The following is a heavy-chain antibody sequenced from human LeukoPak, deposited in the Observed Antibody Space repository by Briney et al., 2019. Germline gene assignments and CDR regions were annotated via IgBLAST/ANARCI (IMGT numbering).Heavy chain of an antibody. D-gene: IGHD3-10*01. CDR1: GGSISSYY. CDR2: IYYSGST. J-gene: IGHJ6*03. V-gene: IGHV4-59*01. Sequence: SETLSLTCTVSGGSISSYYWSWIRQPPGKGLEWIGYIYYSGSTNYNPSLKSRVTISVDTPKNQFSLQLSSVTAADTAVYYCARGFGGSGDYYYYYMDVWGKGTTVTVSS. CDR3: ARGFGGSGDYYYYYMDV.